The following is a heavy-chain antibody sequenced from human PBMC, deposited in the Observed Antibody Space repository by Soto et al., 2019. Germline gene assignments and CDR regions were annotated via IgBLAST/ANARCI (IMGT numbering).Heavy chain of an antibody. CDR2: IVPMLGTP. Sequence: QVQLVQSGAEVRAPGSSVRVSCKASGGTFGNFIMNWVRQTPGQGLEWMGGIVPMLGTPTYAEKFKGRVRISSAGSTCTTYMGLTSLVSEDTAIFFCAGNGSYTSSCRHYAGVDVWAQGNTVTVSS. CDR1: GGTFGNFI. V-gene: IGHV1-69*16. CDR3: AGNGSYTSSCRHYAGVDV. J-gene: IGHJ6*01. D-gene: IGHD3-3*01.